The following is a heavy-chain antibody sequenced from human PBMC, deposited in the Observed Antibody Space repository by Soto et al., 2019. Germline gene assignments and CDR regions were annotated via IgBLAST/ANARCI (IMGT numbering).Heavy chain of an antibody. J-gene: IGHJ3*02. CDR1: GGSFSGYY. Sequence: SETLSLTCAVYGGSFSGYYWSWIRQPPAKGLEWIGEINHSGSTNYNPSLKSRVTISVDTSKNQFSLKLSSVTAADTAGYYCARGRLVDAFDIWGQGTMVTVSS. CDR2: INHSGST. CDR3: ARGRLVDAFDI. V-gene: IGHV4-34*01.